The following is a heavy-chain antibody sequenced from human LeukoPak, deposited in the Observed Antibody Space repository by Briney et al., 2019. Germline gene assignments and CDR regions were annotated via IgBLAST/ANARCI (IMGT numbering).Heavy chain of an antibody. D-gene: IGHD1-26*01. CDR1: GGSISTYY. CDR2: VYYTGST. CDR3: ARSSLSGAYWADY. Sequence: SETLSLTCTVSGGSISTYYWSWIRQPPGKGLEWIGCVYYTGSTSYNPSLKSRVTISVDTSKNQFSLKLTSVTAADTAVYYCARSSLSGAYWADYWGQGTLVTVSS. V-gene: IGHV4-59*01. J-gene: IGHJ4*02.